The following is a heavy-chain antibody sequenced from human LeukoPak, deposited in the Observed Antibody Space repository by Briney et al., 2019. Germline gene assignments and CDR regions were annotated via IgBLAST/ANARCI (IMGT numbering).Heavy chain of an antibody. CDR1: GYTFTSYA. Sequence: ASVKVSCKASGYTFTSYAMHWVRQAPGQRLEWMGWINAGNGNTKYSQEFQGRVTITRDTSASTAYMELSSLRSEDMAVYYCARGTLGESLWDYWGQGTLVTVSS. V-gene: IGHV1-3*03. J-gene: IGHJ4*02. CDR3: ARGTLGESLWDY. D-gene: IGHD3-10*01. CDR2: INAGNGNT.